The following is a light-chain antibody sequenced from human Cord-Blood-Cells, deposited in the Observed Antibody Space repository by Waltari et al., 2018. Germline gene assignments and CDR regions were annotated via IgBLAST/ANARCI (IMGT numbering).Light chain of an antibody. V-gene: IGLV3-1*01. CDR1: QLGDKY. J-gene: IGLJ1*01. Sequence: SYELTQPPSVSVSPGQTASITCSGDQLGDKYACWYQQKPGQSPVLVIYQDSQRPAGSPERFSGSNSGNTATLTLSGTQAMDEADYYCQAWDSSSYVFGTGTKVTVL. CDR2: QDS. CDR3: QAWDSSSYV.